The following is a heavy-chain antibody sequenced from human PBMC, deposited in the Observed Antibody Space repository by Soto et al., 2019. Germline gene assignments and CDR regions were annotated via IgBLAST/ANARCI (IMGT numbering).Heavy chain of an antibody. J-gene: IGHJ4*02. CDR3: ASSIN. CDR2: IWYDGSNK. CDR1: GFPFSSYG. V-gene: IGHV3-33*01. Sequence: GGSLRLSCAASGFPFSSYGMHWVRQAPGTGLDWVAVIWYDGSNKDYADSVKGRFTISRDNAKNTLYLQMNNLRADDTAVYYCASSINWGQGTLVTVSS.